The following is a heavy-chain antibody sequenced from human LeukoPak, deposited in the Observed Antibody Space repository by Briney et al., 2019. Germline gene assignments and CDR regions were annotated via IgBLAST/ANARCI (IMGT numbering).Heavy chain of an antibody. CDR1: GGSISSYY. V-gene: IGHV4-4*07. D-gene: IGHD3-22*01. CDR2: IYTSGST. J-gene: IGHJ4*02. Sequence: SETLSLTCTVSGGSISSYYWSWIRQPAGKGLEWIGRIYTSGSTNYNPSLKSRVTMSVDTSKNQFSLKLSSVTAADTAVYYCASDTDSSGYYYPFAYWGQGTLVTVSS. CDR3: ASDTDSSGYYYPFAY.